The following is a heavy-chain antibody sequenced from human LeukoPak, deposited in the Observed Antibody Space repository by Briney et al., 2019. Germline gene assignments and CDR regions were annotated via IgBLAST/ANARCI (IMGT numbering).Heavy chain of an antibody. Sequence: HPGGSLRLSCAASGFTFSSFAMSWVRQTPGKGLEWVSSTSGSGAGTYYADSVKGRFTISRDNSKNTVYLQMNSLRAEDTAVYYCAKGLGIGELWVDSWGQGTLVTVSS. J-gene: IGHJ4*02. CDR2: TSGSGAGT. CDR3: AKGLGIGELWVDS. V-gene: IGHV3-23*01. CDR1: GFTFSSFA. D-gene: IGHD3-10*01.